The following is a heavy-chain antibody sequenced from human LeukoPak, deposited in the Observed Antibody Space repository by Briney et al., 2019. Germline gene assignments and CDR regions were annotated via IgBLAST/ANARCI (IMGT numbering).Heavy chain of an antibody. CDR1: GGTFSSFA. D-gene: IGHD2-8*01. CDR2: IIPIFGTA. J-gene: IGHJ6*02. CDR3: ARRNKHCTNGVCPRGYYYYGMDV. Sequence: SVKVSCKASGGTFSSFAISWVRQAPGQGLEWMGGIIPIFGTANYAQKFQGRVTITADESTSTAYMELSSLRSEDTAVYHCARRNKHCTNGVCPRGYYYYGMDVWGQGTTVTVSS. V-gene: IGHV1-69*13.